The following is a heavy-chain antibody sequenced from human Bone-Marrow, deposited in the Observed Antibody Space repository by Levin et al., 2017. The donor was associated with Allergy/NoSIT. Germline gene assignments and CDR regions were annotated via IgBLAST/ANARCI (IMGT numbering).Heavy chain of an antibody. CDR3: ARGPMGGTATTYFDS. V-gene: IGHV4-30-4*01. CDR1: GGSISSTDYY. J-gene: IGHJ4*02. Sequence: PSETLSLTCTVSGGSISSTDYYWSWIRQPPGMGLEWIGYVHHSGDTYYNPSLQSRITVSADTSKSQFSLTLRSVTAADTAVYYCARGPMGGTATTYFDSWGQGTLVTVAS. CDR2: VHHSGDT. D-gene: IGHD4-11*01.